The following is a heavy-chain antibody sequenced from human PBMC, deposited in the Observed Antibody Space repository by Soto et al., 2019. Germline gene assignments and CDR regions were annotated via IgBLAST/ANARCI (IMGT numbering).Heavy chain of an antibody. CDR3: AGDLGWLAYYYYGMDV. V-gene: IGHV4-4*02. CDR2: IYHSGST. Sequence: SETLSLTCAVSGGSISSSNWWSWVRQPPGKGLEWIGEIYHSGSTNYNPSLKSRVTISVDKSKNQFSLKLSSVTAEDTAVYYCAGDLGWLAYYYYGMDVWGQGTTVTVSS. D-gene: IGHD6-19*01. J-gene: IGHJ6*02. CDR1: GGSISSSNW.